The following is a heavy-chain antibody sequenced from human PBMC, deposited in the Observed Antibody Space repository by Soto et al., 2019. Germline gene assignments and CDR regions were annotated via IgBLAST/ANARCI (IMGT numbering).Heavy chain of an antibody. CDR2: ISSNVGST. V-gene: IGHV3-64*04. D-gene: IGHD2-15*01. Sequence: GGSLRLSCSASGFTFSSYAMHWVRQAPGKGLEYVSAISSNVGSTYYADSVKGRFTISRDNSKNTLYLQMNSLRAEDTAVYYCAKDIVVVVAASDYWGQGTLVTVSS. CDR1: GFTFSSYA. CDR3: AKDIVVVVAASDY. J-gene: IGHJ4*02.